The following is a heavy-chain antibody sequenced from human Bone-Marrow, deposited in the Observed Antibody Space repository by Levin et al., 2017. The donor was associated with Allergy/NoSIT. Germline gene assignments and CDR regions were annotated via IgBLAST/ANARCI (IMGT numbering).Heavy chain of an antibody. D-gene: IGHD2-21*02. Sequence: GGSLRLSCAASGFSFSNYGMSWVRQAPGKGLEWVSSISSSGGATYDADSVKGRFRNFRDNSKSTLYLQMRSVRAEDTAVYYCVKVGSDYRPGGDFYMDVWGKGTAVSVSS. J-gene: IGHJ6*03. CDR1: GFSFSNYG. V-gene: IGHV3-23*01. CDR2: ISSSGGAT. CDR3: VKVGSDYRPGGDFYMDV.